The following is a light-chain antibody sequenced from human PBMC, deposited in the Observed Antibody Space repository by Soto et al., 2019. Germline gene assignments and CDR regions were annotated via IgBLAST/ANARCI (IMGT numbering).Light chain of an antibody. Sequence: EIVLTQSPATLSLSPGERATLSCRASQSVSSYLAWYQQKPGQAPRLLIYDASNRATGIPARFSGSVSGTDFTLTIISLEPEDFAVYYCQQRSNWPLTFGGGTKVEIK. CDR2: DAS. V-gene: IGKV3-11*01. CDR1: QSVSSY. J-gene: IGKJ4*01. CDR3: QQRSNWPLT.